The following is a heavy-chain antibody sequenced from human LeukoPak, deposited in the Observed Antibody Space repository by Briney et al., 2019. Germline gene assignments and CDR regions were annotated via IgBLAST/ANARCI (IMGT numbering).Heavy chain of an antibody. D-gene: IGHD2-15*01. V-gene: IGHV1-8*01. Sequence: ASVKVSCKASGYTYSRYEIHWVRQDTGQGLEWVGSMNPNTGNTAYAEKFQGRVTMTRDTSIDTAYMELGSLRSEDTAIYYCARGHRFRGNCRGVTCWVWFDPWGQGTLVTVSS. CDR2: MNPNTGNT. J-gene: IGHJ5*02. CDR1: GYTYSRYE. CDR3: ARGHRFRGNCRGVTCWVWFDP.